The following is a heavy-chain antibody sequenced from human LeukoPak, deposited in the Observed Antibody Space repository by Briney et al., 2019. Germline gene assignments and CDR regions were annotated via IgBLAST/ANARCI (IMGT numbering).Heavy chain of an antibody. Sequence: SETLTLTCAVYGGTFSGYYLSWIRQPPGKGLEWIGKINHSGSTNYNPSLNSRITISVDTTKNQFSLKVRSVTAADTAVYYYAKTARDGYSMDFYYYMDVWGKGTTVTISS. J-gene: IGHJ6*03. CDR3: AKTARDGYSMDFYYYMDV. D-gene: IGHD5-18*01. V-gene: IGHV4-34*08. CDR1: GGTFSGYY. CDR2: INHSGST.